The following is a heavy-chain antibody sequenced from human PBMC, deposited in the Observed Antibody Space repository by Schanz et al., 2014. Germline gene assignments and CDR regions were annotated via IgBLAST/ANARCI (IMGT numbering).Heavy chain of an antibody. CDR1: GGSISSGVW. V-gene: IGHV4-4*02. CDR2: IFHSGTT. J-gene: IGHJ3*01. CDR3: TRSTLWSYDV. D-gene: IGHD2-21*01. Sequence: QVQLQESGPGLVKPSGTLSLTCVVSGGSISSGVWWTRARQSPGKGLEWIGEIFHSGTTNYNPSLESRVTISVDKSKNQFSLILSSMTAADTAVYYCTRSTLWSYDVWGRGTMVIVSS.